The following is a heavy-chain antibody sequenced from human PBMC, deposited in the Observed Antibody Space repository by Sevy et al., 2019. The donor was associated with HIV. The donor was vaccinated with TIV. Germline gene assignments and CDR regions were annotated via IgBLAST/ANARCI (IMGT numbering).Heavy chain of an antibody. CDR1: GFTFSNFG. CDR2: VYYDGKNA. V-gene: IGHV3-33*01. CDR3: ARDVEEWWLRYLGY. Sequence: GGSLRLSCAASGFTFSNFGMHWARQAPGGGLEWVAIVYYDGKNAYYADSVKGRFSISRDNSKNLLYLQMNSLRAEDTAVYYCARDVEEWWLRYLGYWGQGTLVTVSS. J-gene: IGHJ4*02. D-gene: IGHD5-12*01.